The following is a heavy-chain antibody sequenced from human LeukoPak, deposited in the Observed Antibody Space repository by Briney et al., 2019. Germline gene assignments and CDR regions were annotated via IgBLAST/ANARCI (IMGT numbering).Heavy chain of an antibody. D-gene: IGHD4-11*01. CDR2: IRYDGSNK. J-gene: IGHJ4*02. V-gene: IGHV3-30*02. Sequence: PGGSLRLSCAASGFTFSSYGMHWVRQAPGKGLEWVAFIRYDGSNKYYADSVKGRFTISRDNSKNTLYLQMNSLRAEDTAVYYCARGTAYSNYELCSYWGQGTLVTVSS. CDR1: GFTFSSYG. CDR3: ARGTAYSNYELCSY.